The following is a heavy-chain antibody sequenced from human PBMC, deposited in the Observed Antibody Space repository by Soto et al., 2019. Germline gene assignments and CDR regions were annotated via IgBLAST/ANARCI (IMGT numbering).Heavy chain of an antibody. CDR1: GFTFYSYN. CDR2: ISRSSTKI. J-gene: IGHJ3*01. Sequence: XGSLRLFFAASGFTFYSYNRNWVGQAPGKGLEWISDISRSSTKIYYAESVKGRFTVSRDNPKRELYLQMDSLRDEDTALYYCVRDRGTVFKHVEWFLGFDGFDLWGQGTMVTVSS. D-gene: IGHD3-3*01. V-gene: IGHV3-48*02. CDR3: VRDRGTVFKHVEWFLGFDGFDL.